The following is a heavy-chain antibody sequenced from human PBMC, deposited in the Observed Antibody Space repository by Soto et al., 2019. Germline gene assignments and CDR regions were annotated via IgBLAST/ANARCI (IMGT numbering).Heavy chain of an antibody. Sequence: EVQLLESGGGLVQPGRSLRLSCEASGFTFSSYAMNWVRQAPGKGLEWVSAMSGTGGRTYYADSVKGRFTISRDNSKNTLYLQMNSLRVEDTAVFYCAKAGLSSGWSPSYFDYWGQGTLVTVSS. J-gene: IGHJ4*02. CDR1: GFTFSSYA. V-gene: IGHV3-23*01. CDR3: AKAGLSSGWSPSYFDY. D-gene: IGHD6-19*01. CDR2: MSGTGGRT.